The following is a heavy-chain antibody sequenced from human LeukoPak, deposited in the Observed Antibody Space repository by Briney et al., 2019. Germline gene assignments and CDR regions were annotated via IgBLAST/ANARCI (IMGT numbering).Heavy chain of an antibody. D-gene: IGHD2-2*01. V-gene: IGHV3-23*01. J-gene: IGHJ4*02. CDR3: AKSPGQLLYYFGY. CDR1: GFTFSSYA. Sequence: GGSLRLSCAASGFTFSSYAMSWVRQAPGKGLEWVSAISGSGGSTYYADSVKGRFTISRDNSKNTLYLQMNSLRAEGTAVYYCAKSPGQLLYYFGYWGQGTLVTVSS. CDR2: ISGSGGST.